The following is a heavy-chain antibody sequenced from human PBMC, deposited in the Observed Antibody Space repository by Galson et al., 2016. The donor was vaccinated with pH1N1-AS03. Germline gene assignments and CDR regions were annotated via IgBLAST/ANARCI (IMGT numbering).Heavy chain of an antibody. CDR3: AKDRGARYSSGWYKGGMDV. CDR1: GFTFSSYG. V-gene: IGHV3-30*18. D-gene: IGHD6-19*01. CDR2: ISYDGSNK. Sequence: SLRLSCAASGFTFSSYGMHWVRQAPGKGLEWVAVISYDGSNKYYADSVKGRFTISRDNSKNMLYQQMNSLRAEDTAVYYCAKDRGARYSSGWYKGGMDVWGQGTTVTASS. J-gene: IGHJ6*02.